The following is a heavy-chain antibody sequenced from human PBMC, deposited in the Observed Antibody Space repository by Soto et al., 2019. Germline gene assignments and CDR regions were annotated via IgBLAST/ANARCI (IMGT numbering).Heavy chain of an antibody. CDR1: GGSISSGGYS. CDR3: ARYKGTTGRIGFDP. D-gene: IGHD1-7*01. CDR2: IYHSGST. V-gene: IGHV4-30-2*01. Sequence: QLQLQESGSGLVKPSQTLSLTCAVSGGSISSGGYSWSWIRQPPGKGLEWIGYIYHSGSTYYNPSLNSRVTISVDRSKNQFSLKLRSVTAADTAGYYWARYKGTTGRIGFDPWGQGTLVTVYS. J-gene: IGHJ5*02.